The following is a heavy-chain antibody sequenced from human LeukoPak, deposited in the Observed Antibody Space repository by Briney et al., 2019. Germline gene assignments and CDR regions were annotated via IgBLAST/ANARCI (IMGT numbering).Heavy chain of an antibody. CDR2: IYTSRST. D-gene: IGHD3-22*01. J-gene: IGHJ4*02. CDR1: GCSISSGSYY. Sequence: PSETLALTCTASGCSISSGSYYWSWIRQAAGKGLERIGRIYTSRSTNYNPSLKSLVTITVDTSKNQFSLKLSSVTATDTAVYYCARGNTTYYYDSSGYSDYWGQGTLVTVSS. V-gene: IGHV4-61*02. CDR3: ARGNTTYYYDSSGYSDY.